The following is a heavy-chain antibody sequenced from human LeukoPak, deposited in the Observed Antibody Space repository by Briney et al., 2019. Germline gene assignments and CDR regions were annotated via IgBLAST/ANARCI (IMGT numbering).Heavy chain of an antibody. D-gene: IGHD3-10*01. V-gene: IGHV4-31*03. CDR1: GDSVSSGAYY. CDR2: VYYSGGT. Sequence: SETLSLTCTVSGDSVSSGAYYWNWIRQHPGKGLEWLGYVYYSGGTYYNSSLKSRVTISVDRSKNQFSLKLSSVTAADTAVYYCARDPSHYYGSGSYAFDIWGQGTMVTVSS. CDR3: ARDPSHYYGSGSYAFDI. J-gene: IGHJ3*02.